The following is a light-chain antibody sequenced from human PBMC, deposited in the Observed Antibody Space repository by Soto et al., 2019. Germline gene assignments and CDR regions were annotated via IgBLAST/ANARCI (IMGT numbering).Light chain of an antibody. CDR1: QDIRNF. CDR2: GAS. J-gene: IGKJ1*01. Sequence: AIQMTQSPTSLSASVGDRVTISCRASQDIRNFLGWYQQKSGEAPKLLIYGASTLESGVPSRFSGSGFGTDFTLTISSLQAEDFATYYWLQDDGYPWTFGQGTKVEI. CDR3: LQDDGYPWT. V-gene: IGKV1-6*01.